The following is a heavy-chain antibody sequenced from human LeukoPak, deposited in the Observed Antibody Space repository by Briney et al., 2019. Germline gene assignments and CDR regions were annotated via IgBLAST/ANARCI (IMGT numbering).Heavy chain of an antibody. CDR1: GFTFSTYV. Sequence: GSLRLSCSVSGFTFSTYVMHWVRQAPGKGLEYVSAISSNGDNTYYADSVKGRFTISRDSSRNTLYLQMNSLRAEDTAVYYCAKDRCSGGNCYPHRFDYWGQGTLVTVSS. J-gene: IGHJ4*02. D-gene: IGHD2-15*01. CDR3: AKDRCSGGNCYPHRFDY. V-gene: IGHV3-64*04. CDR2: ISSNGDNT.